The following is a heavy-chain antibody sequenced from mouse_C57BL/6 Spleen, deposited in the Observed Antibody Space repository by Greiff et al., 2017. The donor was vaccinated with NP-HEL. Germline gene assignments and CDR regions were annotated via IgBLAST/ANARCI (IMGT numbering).Heavy chain of an antibody. CDR2: IDPETGGT. D-gene: IGHD4-1*01. CDR1: GYTFTDYE. CDR3: TRGDWDERYFDV. Sequence: QVQLKESGAELVRPGASVTLSCKASGYTFTDYEMHWVKQTPVHGLEWIGAIDPETGGTAYNQKFKGKAILTADKSSSTAYMELRSLTSEDSAVYYCTRGDWDERYFDVWGTGTTVTVSS. V-gene: IGHV1-15*01. J-gene: IGHJ1*03.